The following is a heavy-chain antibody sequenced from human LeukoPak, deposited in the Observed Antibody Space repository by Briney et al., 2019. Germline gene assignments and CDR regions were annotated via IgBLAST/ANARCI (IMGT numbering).Heavy chain of an antibody. CDR2: IIPIFGTA. J-gene: IGHJ4*02. D-gene: IGHD1-26*01. CDR1: GGTFSSYA. Sequence: GASVKVSCKASGGTFSSYAISWVRQAPGQGLEWMGGIIPIFGTANYAQKFQGRVTITTDESTSTAYMELSSLRSEDTAVYYCARDRLRHSGSYLAYWGQGTLVTVSS. CDR3: ARDRLRHSGSYLAY. V-gene: IGHV1-69*05.